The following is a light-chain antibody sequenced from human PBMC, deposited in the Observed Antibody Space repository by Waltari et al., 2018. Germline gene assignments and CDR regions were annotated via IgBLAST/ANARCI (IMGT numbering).Light chain of an antibody. Sequence: CYPPIPGKTPSILIFDVTTQPSGVAIRFSGSKSGNTASLTISGLQAEDEANYYCSTYTSSSVYVFGTGTKVTDL. V-gene: IGLV2-14*03. J-gene: IGLJ1*01. CDR3: STYTSSSVYV. CDR2: DVT.